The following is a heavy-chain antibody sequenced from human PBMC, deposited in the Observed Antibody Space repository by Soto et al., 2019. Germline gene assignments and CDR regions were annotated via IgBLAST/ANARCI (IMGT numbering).Heavy chain of an antibody. CDR3: ARSYSSSSYFEY. V-gene: IGHV5-51*01. J-gene: IGHJ4*02. Sequence: GESLKISCKGSGYSCTIYLIACVRQMPGKGLEWMGMIYPGDSDTRYSPSFQGQVTISADKSITTAYLQWSTLSASDTAMYYCARSYSSSSYFEYGGQGALVTVSS. CDR2: IYPGDSDT. CDR1: GYSCTIYL. D-gene: IGHD6-6*01.